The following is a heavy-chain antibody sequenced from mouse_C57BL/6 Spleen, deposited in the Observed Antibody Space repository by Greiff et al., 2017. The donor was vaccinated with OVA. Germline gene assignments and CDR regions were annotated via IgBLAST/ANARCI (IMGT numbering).Heavy chain of an antibody. CDR2: IYPGDGDT. D-gene: IGHD2-10*01. Sequence: VQLQQSGPELVKPGASVKISCKASGYAFSSSWMNWVKQRPGKGLEWIGRIYPGDGDTNYNGKFKGKATLTADKSSSTAYMQRSSLTSEDSAVYFCARPSYGNWYFDVWGTGTTVTVSS. J-gene: IGHJ1*03. V-gene: IGHV1-82*01. CDR3: ARPSYGNWYFDV. CDR1: GYAFSSSW.